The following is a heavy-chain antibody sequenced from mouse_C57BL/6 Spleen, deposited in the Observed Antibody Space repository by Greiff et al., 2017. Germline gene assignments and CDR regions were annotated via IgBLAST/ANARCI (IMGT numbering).Heavy chain of an antibody. CDR2: IRNKANGYTT. CDR1: GFTFTDYY. D-gene: IGHD2-10*01. V-gene: IGHV7-3*01. J-gene: IGHJ4*01. Sequence: EVMLVESGGGLVQPGGSLSLSCAASGFTFTDYYMSWVRQPPGKALEWLGFIRNKANGYTTEYSASVQGRFTISRDNSQSILYLQMNALRAEDSATYYCARSLLSYAMDYWGQGTSVTVSS. CDR3: ARSLLSYAMDY.